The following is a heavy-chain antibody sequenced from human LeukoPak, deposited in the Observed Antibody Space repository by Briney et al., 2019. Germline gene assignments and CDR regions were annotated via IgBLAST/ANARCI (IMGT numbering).Heavy chain of an antibody. D-gene: IGHD3-10*01. J-gene: IGHJ4*02. CDR2: ISAYNGNT. V-gene: IGHV1-18*01. Sequence: ASVKVSCKASGYTFTTYAISWVRQAPGQGLEWMGWISAYNGNTNFAQKLQGRVTMTSDTSTSTAYMELRILRADDTAVYYCASESAHYGSGSYREFDYWGQGTLVTVSS. CDR1: GYTFTTYA. CDR3: ASESAHYGSGSYREFDY.